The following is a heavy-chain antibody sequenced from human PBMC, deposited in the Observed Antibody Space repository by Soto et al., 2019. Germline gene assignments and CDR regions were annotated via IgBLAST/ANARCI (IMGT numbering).Heavy chain of an antibody. D-gene: IGHD3-3*01. CDR3: ARKPGPDLRFFDWFDP. CDR2: ISSSSSTI. J-gene: IGHJ5*02. Sequence: GRSLRLSCAASGFTFSSYSMNWVRQAPGKGLEWVSYISSSSSTIYYADSVKGRFTISRDNAKNSLYLQMNSLRDEDTAVYYCARKPGPDLRFFDWFDPWGQGTLVTAPQ. V-gene: IGHV3-48*02. CDR1: GFTFSSYS.